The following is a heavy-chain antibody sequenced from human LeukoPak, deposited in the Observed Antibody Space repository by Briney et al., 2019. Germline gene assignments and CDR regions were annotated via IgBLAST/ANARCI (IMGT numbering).Heavy chain of an antibody. Sequence: GGSLRLSCAASGFTFNSIGMHWVRQAPGKGLEWVAVISYDGSIKYYADSVKGRFTISRDNSKNTLYLQMDSLRAEDTAVYYCAKDRFSYGYYFDYWGQGTLVTVSS. V-gene: IGHV3-30*18. CDR3: AKDRFSYGYYFDY. CDR1: GFTFNSIG. CDR2: ISYDGSIK. J-gene: IGHJ4*02. D-gene: IGHD4-17*01.